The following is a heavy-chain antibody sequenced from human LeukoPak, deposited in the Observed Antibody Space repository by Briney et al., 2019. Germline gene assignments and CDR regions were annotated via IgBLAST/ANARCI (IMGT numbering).Heavy chain of an antibody. CDR3: ASLWFGELSHFDY. D-gene: IGHD3-10*01. V-gene: IGHV1-2*06. Sequence: ASVKVSCKASGYPFSGYFMHWVRQAPGQGLEWMGQINPNSGGTNYAQKFQGRVTMTRDTSISTAYMELTRLTSDDTAIYYCASLWFGELSHFDYWGQGTLVTVSS. CDR1: GYPFSGYF. J-gene: IGHJ4*02. CDR2: INPNSGGT.